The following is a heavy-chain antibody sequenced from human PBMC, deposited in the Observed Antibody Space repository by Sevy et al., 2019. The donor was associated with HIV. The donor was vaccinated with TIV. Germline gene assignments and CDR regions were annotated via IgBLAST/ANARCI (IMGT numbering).Heavy chain of an antibody. V-gene: IGHV1-2*06. CDR2: INPNSGGT. CDR1: GYTFTGYY. Sequence: ASVKVSCKASGYTFTGYYMHWVRQAPGQGLEWMGRINPNSGGTNYAQKFQGRVTMTRDTSINTAYMELSRLRSDDTAVYYCAKYPEGAEGDYWGLGTLVTVSS. J-gene: IGHJ4*02. D-gene: IGHD2-2*02. CDR3: AKYPEGAEGDY.